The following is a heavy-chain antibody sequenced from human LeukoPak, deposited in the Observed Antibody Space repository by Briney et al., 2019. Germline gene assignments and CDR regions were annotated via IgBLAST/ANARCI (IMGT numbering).Heavy chain of an antibody. CDR3: ARAPRRYQLLYSGGDYYYYMDV. Sequence: GGSLRLSCAASGFTVSDFYMTWIRQAPGKGLAWVSYISDSGNTIYYADSVMGRFTISRDNAKKSLYLQMNSLRAEDTGVYYCARAPRRYQLLYSGGDYYYYMDVWGKGTTVTVSS. J-gene: IGHJ6*03. CDR1: GFTVSDFY. CDR2: ISDSGNTI. V-gene: IGHV3-11*01. D-gene: IGHD2-2*02.